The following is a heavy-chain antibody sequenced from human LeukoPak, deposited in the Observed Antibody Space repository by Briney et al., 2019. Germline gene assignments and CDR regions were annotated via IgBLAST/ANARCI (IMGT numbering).Heavy chain of an antibody. CDR2: IDSDGRAT. V-gene: IGHV3-74*01. D-gene: IGHD5-12*01. CDR3: VVASDALDL. Sequence: GGSLRLSCAASGFTFSIYWMYWVRQAPGKGLVWVSRIDSDGRATDYADSLRGRFIISRDNSKNTLYLQMNSLKADDTAIYYCVVASDALDLWGQGTTVTVSS. CDR1: GFTFSIYW. J-gene: IGHJ3*01.